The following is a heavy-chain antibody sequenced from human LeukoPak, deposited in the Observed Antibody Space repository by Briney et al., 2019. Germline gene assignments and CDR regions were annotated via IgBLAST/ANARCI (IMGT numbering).Heavy chain of an antibody. CDR2: ISSSSSYI. D-gene: IGHD6-19*01. J-gene: IGHJ4*02. CDR1: GFTFSSYS. V-gene: IGHV3-21*01. CDR3: ASERYSSGWYDY. Sequence: GGSLRLSCVASGFTFSSYSMNWVRQAPGKGLEWVSSISSSSSYIYYADSVKGRFTISRDNAKNSLYLQMNSLRAEDTAVYYCASERYSSGWYDYWGQGTLVTVSS.